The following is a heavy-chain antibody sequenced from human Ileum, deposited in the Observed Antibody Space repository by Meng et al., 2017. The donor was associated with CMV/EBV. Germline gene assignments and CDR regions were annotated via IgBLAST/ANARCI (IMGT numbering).Heavy chain of an antibody. V-gene: IGHV3-74*01. CDR3: TRDYWGIPDY. J-gene: IGHJ4*02. CDR2: IKSDGTGI. CDR1: GFTFSNYW. D-gene: IGHD7-27*01. Sequence: QLGESGGRLTQPGGSLGLFCAAFGFTFSNYWMQWVRQVPGKGLVWVSRIKSDGTGITYVDSVKGRFTISRDNAKNTLYLQMTNLRVDDTAVYYCTRDYWGIPDYWGQGTLVTVSS.